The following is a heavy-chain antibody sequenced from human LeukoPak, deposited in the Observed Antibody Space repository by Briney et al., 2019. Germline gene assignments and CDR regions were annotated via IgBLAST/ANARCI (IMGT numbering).Heavy chain of an antibody. V-gene: IGHV1-69*05. CDR1: GGTFSSYA. CDR2: IIPIFGTA. J-gene: IGHJ5*02. CDR3: ARGGYGGGDCYSIWFDP. D-gene: IGHD2-21*02. Sequence: SVKVSCKASGGTFSSYAISWVRQAPGQGLEWMGGIIPIFGTANYVQKFQGRVTITTDESTSTAYMELSSLRSEDTAVYYCARGGYGGGDCYSIWFDPWGQGTLVTVSS.